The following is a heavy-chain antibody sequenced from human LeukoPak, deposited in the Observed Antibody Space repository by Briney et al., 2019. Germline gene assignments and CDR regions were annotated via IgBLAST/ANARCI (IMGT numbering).Heavy chain of an antibody. J-gene: IGHJ5*02. CDR2: INPNSGGT. D-gene: IGHD3-3*01. V-gene: IGHV1-2*06. CDR1: GYTFTGYY. CDR3: ASQYDFWSGYRIGWFDP. Sequence: ASVKVSCKASGYTFTGYYMHWVRQAPGQGLEWMGRINPNSGGTNYAQKFQGRVTMTRDTSIRTAHMELSRLRSDDTAVYYCASQYDFWSGYRIGWFDPWGQGTLVTVSS.